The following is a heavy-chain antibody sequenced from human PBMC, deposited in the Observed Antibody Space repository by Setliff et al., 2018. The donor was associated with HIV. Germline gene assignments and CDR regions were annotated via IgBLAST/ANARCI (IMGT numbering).Heavy chain of an antibody. CDR2: ISDSGTT. V-gene: IGHV4-59*11. Sequence: SLTCSVYGVSISAHHWSWIRQSPGKGLEWIGSISDSGTTNYNPSLKSRVTMSSDTSKNQFSLRVTSVTAADTALYYCARHKVISKLGGLIEDFFYYGLDAWGQGTTVTVSS. J-gene: IGHJ6*02. CDR3: ARHKVISKLGGLIEDFFYYGLDA. D-gene: IGHD3-16*02. CDR1: GVSISAHH.